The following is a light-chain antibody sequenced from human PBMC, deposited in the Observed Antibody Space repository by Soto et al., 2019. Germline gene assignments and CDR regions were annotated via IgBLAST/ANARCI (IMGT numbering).Light chain of an antibody. CDR2: KTS. Sequence: DIHMTQSPSTLSVSVGERVTITCRASQSISSWLAWYQQKPGKAPNLLIYKTSSLESGVPSRFSGSGSGTEFTLTISSLQPDDFATYYCQHYNDYSWTFGQGTKVEIK. J-gene: IGKJ1*01. CDR3: QHYNDYSWT. CDR1: QSISSW. V-gene: IGKV1-5*03.